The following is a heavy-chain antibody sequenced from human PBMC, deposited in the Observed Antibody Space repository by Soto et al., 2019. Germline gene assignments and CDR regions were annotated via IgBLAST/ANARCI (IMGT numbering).Heavy chain of an antibody. Sequence: PGGLRLSCAASGFTFSSYAMSWVRQAPGKGLEWVSAISGSGGSTYYADSVKGRFTISRDNSKNTLYLQMNSLRAEDTAVYYCAKGRDDFWSGYFRDLYFDYWGQGTLVTVSS. V-gene: IGHV3-23*01. J-gene: IGHJ4*02. CDR3: AKGRDDFWSGYFRDLYFDY. CDR2: ISGSGGST. CDR1: GFTFSSYA. D-gene: IGHD3-3*01.